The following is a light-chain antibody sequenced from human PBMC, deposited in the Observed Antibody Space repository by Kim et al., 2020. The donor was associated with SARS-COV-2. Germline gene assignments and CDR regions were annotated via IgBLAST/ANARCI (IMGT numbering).Light chain of an antibody. J-gene: IGKJ1*01. CDR2: GAS. Sequence: PGGSATLPCRASQSVSSNYLAWYQQKPGQAPRLLIYGASSRATGIPDRFSGSGSGTDFTLTISRLEPEDFAVYYCQQYGSSPRTFGQGTKVDIK. CDR1: QSVSSNY. CDR3: QQYGSSPRT. V-gene: IGKV3-20*01.